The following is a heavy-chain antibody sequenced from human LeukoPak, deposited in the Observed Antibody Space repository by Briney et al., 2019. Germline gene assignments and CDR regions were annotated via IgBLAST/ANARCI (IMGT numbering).Heavy chain of an antibody. CDR1: GVSFSGYY. CDR2: INHSRST. V-gene: IGHV4-34*01. Sequence: SETLSLTCAVYGVSFSGYYWSWIRQPPGKGLEWIGEINHSRSTNYNPSLKSRVTISLDTSKNQFSLKLSSVTAADTAVYYCARSYYYGSGSFRYYYMDVWGKGTTVTISS. J-gene: IGHJ6*03. D-gene: IGHD3-10*01. CDR3: ARSYYYGSGSFRYYYMDV.